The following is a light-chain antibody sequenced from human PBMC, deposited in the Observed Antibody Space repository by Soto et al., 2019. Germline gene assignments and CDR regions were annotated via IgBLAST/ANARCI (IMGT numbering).Light chain of an antibody. Sequence: DIQMTQSPSSVSASVGDRVTITCRASQDISTWLAWYQQKPGKAPKLLIYNASGLQSGVPSRFSGSGSGTDFTLTISSLQPEDFAVYYCQQTNIFPIAFGQGTRLEMK. V-gene: IGKV1D-12*01. J-gene: IGKJ5*01. CDR2: NAS. CDR1: QDISTW. CDR3: QQTNIFPIA.